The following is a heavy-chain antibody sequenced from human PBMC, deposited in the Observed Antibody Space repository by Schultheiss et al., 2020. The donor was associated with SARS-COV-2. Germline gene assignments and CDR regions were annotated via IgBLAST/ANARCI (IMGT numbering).Heavy chain of an antibody. CDR1: GGSFSAYY. CDR2: INHSGST. D-gene: IGHD3-22*01. CDR3: ARRGITMIGEISYWYFDL. V-gene: IGHV4-34*01. Sequence: SQTLSLTCAVYGGSFSAYYWSWIRQPPGKGLEWIGEINHSGSTNYNPSLKSRVTISVDTSKNQFSLKLSSVTAADTAVYYCARRGITMIGEISYWYFDLWGRGTLVTVSS. J-gene: IGHJ2*01.